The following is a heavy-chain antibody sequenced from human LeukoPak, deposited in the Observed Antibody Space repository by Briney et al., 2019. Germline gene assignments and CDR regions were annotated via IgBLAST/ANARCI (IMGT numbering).Heavy chain of an antibody. Sequence: GGSLRLSCAASGFTFSNYAMNWVRQAPGRGLEWVSAISGSGGSTYYADSVKGRLTISRDNSKNTLYLQMHSLRAEDTAVYYCAKDLATVTTNLVDYWGQGTLVTVSS. D-gene: IGHD4-17*01. CDR2: ISGSGGST. J-gene: IGHJ4*02. V-gene: IGHV3-23*01. CDR3: AKDLATVTTNLVDY. CDR1: GFTFSNYA.